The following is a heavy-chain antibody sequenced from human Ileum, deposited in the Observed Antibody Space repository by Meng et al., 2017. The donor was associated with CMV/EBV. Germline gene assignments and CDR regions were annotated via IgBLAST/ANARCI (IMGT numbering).Heavy chain of an antibody. J-gene: IGHJ4*02. CDR1: RGSISSSDYY. CDR3: ARDYGSGSYRHYFDY. Sequence: HLQLQASGPRLVKPSETLSLTCTVSRGSISSSDYYWGWVRQPPGKGLEWIASIHSGGGTYYNPSLKSRVTISVDTSENQFSLRLTSVTAADTAVYYCARDYGSGSYRHYFDYWGQGTLVTVSS. D-gene: IGHD3-10*01. V-gene: IGHV4-39*07. CDR2: IHSGGGT.